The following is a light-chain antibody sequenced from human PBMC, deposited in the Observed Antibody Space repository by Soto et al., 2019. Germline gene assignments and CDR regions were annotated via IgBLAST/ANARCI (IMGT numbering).Light chain of an antibody. V-gene: IGLV1-44*01. CDR3: SSYTNINTRACV. CDR1: RSNIGTNT. Sequence: QSVLTQPPSASGTPGQRVTISCSGSRSNIGTNTVTWYQQLPGAAPKLLIYGNTQRPSGVPDRFSGSKSGNTASLTISGLQAEDEAEYYCSSYTNINTRACVFGTGTKLTVL. CDR2: GNT. J-gene: IGLJ1*01.